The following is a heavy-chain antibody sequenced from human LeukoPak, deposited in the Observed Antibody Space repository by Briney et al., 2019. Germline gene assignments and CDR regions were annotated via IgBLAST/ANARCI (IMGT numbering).Heavy chain of an antibody. V-gene: IGHV4-59*02. D-gene: IGHD2-21*02. Sequence: PSETLSLTCTVSGGSVNSAYWSWIRQPPGKEVEWIGYIYYSGNTNYNPSLKSRVTMSVDTSKNQFSLRLTSVTAADTAVYYCARAGQPSDCGPDCYLRWYIDVWGRGTLVTVSS. CDR2: IYYSGNT. CDR3: ARAGQPSDCGPDCYLRWYIDV. J-gene: IGHJ2*01. CDR1: GGSVNSAY.